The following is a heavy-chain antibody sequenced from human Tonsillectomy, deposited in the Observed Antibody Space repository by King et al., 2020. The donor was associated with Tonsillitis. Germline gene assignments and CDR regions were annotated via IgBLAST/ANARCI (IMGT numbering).Heavy chain of an antibody. CDR1: GGSISSSDHF. D-gene: IGHD1-26*01. CDR3: ARYVSGSFDY. V-gene: IGHV4-39*01. J-gene: IGHJ4*02. Sequence: LQLQESGPGVVKPSETLSLTCTVSGGSISSSDHFLAWIRQPPGKGLEWIGYMYSSGTIFYNPSLKSRITISGGTSENRFSLKLSSVTAADTAVYSCARYVSGSFDYWGQGALVTVSS. CDR2: MYSSGTI.